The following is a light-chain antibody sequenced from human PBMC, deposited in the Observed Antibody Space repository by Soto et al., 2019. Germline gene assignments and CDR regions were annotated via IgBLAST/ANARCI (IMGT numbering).Light chain of an antibody. J-gene: IGKJ5*01. Sequence: DIQMTQSPSTLSASVGDRVTITCRASESIDDWLAWYQQKPGKAPKLLIYTASSLKRGVPSTFSGSGSGTEFTLTISSLQPDDFATYYCQQYHRYITFGPGTRLEIK. CDR2: TAS. V-gene: IGKV1-5*03. CDR1: ESIDDW. CDR3: QQYHRYIT.